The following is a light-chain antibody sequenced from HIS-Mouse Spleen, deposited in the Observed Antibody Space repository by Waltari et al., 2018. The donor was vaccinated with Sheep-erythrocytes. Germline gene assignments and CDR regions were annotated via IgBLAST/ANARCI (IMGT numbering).Light chain of an antibody. Sequence: QSALTQPPSASGSPGQSVTTSCTGTSSDVGGYNYVPWYQQNPGQAPKLMTYEVSKRPSGVPDRFSGSKSGNTASLTVSGLQAEDEADYYCSSYAGSNNWVVFGGGTKLTVL. CDR3: SSYAGSNNWVV. V-gene: IGLV2-8*01. CDR2: EVS. CDR1: SSDVGGYNY. J-gene: IGLJ2*01.